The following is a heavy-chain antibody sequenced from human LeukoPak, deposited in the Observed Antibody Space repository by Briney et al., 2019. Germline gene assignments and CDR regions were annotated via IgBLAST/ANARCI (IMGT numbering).Heavy chain of an antibody. CDR3: ARGGRFHCYYYMDV. CDR2: INWNGGST. D-gene: IGHD1-26*01. Sequence: PGGSLRLSCAASGFTFDDYGMSWVRQAPGKGLEWVSGINWNGGSTGYADSVKGRFTISRDNAKNSLYLQMNSLRAEDTALYYCARGGRFHCYYYMDVWGKGTTVTVSS. J-gene: IGHJ6*03. V-gene: IGHV3-20*04. CDR1: GFTFDDYG.